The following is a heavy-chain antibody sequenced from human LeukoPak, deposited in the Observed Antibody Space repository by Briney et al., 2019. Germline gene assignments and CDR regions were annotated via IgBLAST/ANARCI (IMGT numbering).Heavy chain of an antibody. D-gene: IGHD1-26*01. V-gene: IGHV3-30*04. J-gene: IGHJ3*02. CDR1: GFTFSDYT. CDR3: ASTPLGVSGAFDI. CDR2: ISYHGTGQ. Sequence: GGSLRLSCAASGFTFSDYTIHWVRQAPGKGLEWVAVISYHGTGQYYADSVKGRFSISRDNSKNTLYLQMNSLRTEDTAVYYCASTPLGVSGAFDIWGQGTMVTVSS.